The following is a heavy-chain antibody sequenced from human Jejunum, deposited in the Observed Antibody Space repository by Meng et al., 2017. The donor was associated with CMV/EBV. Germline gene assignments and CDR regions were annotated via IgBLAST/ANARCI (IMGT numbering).Heavy chain of an antibody. V-gene: IGHV5-51*01. J-gene: IGHJ6*02. CDR1: YW. CDR3: VRLSGEGYSLDNYGMDV. Sequence: YWIGWVRPMPGKGLESMGIIYPDDSDTRYSPSFQGQVTISADKSISTAYLQWTSLKASDTAMYYCVRLSGEGYSLDNYGMDVWGQGTTVTVSS. D-gene: IGHD1-1*01. CDR2: IYPDDSDT.